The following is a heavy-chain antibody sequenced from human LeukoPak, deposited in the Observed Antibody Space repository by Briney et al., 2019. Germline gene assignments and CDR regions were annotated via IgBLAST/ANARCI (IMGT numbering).Heavy chain of an antibody. CDR2: IVTDGSTT. CDR1: GFTFSTYW. D-gene: IGHD3-16*01. V-gene: IGHV3-74*01. Sequence: GGSLRLSCAASGFTFSTYWMHWVRQAPGKGLVWVSRIVTDGSTTNYADSVKGRFTIPRDNAKNTLYLQMNSLRADDTAVYYCARAASAWSIDYWGQGSLVTVSS. J-gene: IGHJ4*02. CDR3: ARAASAWSIDY.